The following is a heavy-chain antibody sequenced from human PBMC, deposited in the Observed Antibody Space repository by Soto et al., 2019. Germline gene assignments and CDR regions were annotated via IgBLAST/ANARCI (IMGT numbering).Heavy chain of an antibody. CDR2: INWNGGST. CDR3: ARAVSIAVAGTGAFDI. D-gene: IGHD6-19*01. CDR1: GFTFDDYG. V-gene: IGHV3-20*04. J-gene: IGHJ3*02. Sequence: EVQLVESGGGVVRPGGSLRLSCAASGFTFDDYGMSWVRQAPGKGLEWVSGINWNGGSTGYADSVKGRFTISRDNAKNSLYLQMSSLRAEDTALYYCARAVSIAVAGTGAFDIWGQGTMVTVSS.